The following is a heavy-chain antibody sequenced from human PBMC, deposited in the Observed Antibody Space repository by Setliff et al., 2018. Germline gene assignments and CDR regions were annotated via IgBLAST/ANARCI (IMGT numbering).Heavy chain of an antibody. J-gene: IGHJ6*03. CDR2: LIPMFGTP. Sequence: GAPVKVSCKASGDSFSNYAISWVRQAPGQGLEWMGGLIPMFGTPGYAQKFQDRVTIITDESTSTAYMELSSLRTEDTAVYYCAREGVDTRSSTDYRYYMDVWGKGTTVTVAS. D-gene: IGHD5-18*01. CDR1: GDSFSNYA. V-gene: IGHV1-69*05. CDR3: AREGVDTRSSTDYRYYMDV.